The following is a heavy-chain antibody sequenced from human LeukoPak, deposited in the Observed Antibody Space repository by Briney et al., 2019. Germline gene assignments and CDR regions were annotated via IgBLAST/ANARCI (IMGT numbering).Heavy chain of an antibody. Sequence: ASVKVSCKASGYTSTSYYMHWVRQAPGQGLEWMGIINPSGGSTSYAQKFQGRVTMTRDTSTSTVYMELSSLRSEDTAVYYCASTITMVRGVIITEGMTWGQGTLVTVSS. CDR1: GYTSTSYY. J-gene: IGHJ5*02. V-gene: IGHV1-46*01. CDR2: INPSGGST. CDR3: ASTITMVRGVIITEGMT. D-gene: IGHD3-10*01.